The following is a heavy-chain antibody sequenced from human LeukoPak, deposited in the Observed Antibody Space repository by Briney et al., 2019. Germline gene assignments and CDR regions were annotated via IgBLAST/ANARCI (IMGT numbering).Heavy chain of an antibody. CDR1: GYTFTGYY. J-gene: IGHJ5*02. D-gene: IGHD3-16*02. V-gene: IGHV1-2*02. CDR3: ARDLPSVWGSYRYRRRFDP. Sequence: ASVKVSCKASGYTFTGYYMHWVRQAPGQGLEWMGWINPNSGGTNYAQKFQGRVTMTRDTSISTDYMELSRLRSDDTAVYYCARDLPSVWGSYRYRRRFDPWGQGTLVTVSS. CDR2: INPNSGGT.